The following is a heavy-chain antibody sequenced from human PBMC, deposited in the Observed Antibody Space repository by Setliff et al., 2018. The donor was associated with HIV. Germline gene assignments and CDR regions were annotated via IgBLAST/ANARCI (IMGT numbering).Heavy chain of an antibody. CDR2: ISDSGGST. CDR1: GFTFSNYA. V-gene: IGHV3-23*01. J-gene: IGHJ4*02. D-gene: IGHD2-2*01. Sequence: PGGSLRLSCVASGFTFSNYAMSWVRQAPGKGLEWVSGISDSGGSTDYADSVKGRFTISRDNSKNPLFLQMNSLRAEETAVYYCASHFGYCRSTSCEGYGGQGALVTVSS. CDR3: ASHFGYCRSTSCEGY.